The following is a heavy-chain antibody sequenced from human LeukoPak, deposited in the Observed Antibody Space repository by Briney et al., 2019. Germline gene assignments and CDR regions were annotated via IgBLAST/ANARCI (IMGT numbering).Heavy chain of an antibody. V-gene: IGHV3-21*01. D-gene: IGHD3-10*01. CDR2: ISSSSSYI. Sequence: GGSLRLSCAASGFTFSSYSMNWVRQAPGKGLEWVSSISSSSSYIYYADSVKGRFTISRDKSKNTLYLQMNSLRAEDTAVYYCAKDHSNALLRFGEVIRKSRDGYFDYWGQGTLVTVSS. CDR1: GFTFSSYS. J-gene: IGHJ4*02. CDR3: AKDHSNALLRFGEVIRKSRDGYFDY.